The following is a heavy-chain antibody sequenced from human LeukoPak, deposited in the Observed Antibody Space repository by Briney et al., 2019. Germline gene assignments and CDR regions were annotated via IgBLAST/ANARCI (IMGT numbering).Heavy chain of an antibody. D-gene: IGHD4-17*01. CDR1: GYTFTSYA. J-gene: IGHJ4*02. V-gene: IGHV1-3*01. Sequence: VKVSCKASGYTFTSYAMHWVRQAPGQRLEWMGWIDAGNGNTKYSQKFQGRVTITRDTSASTAYMELSSLRSEDTAVYYCAREGRYGDYAGYWGQGTLVTVSS. CDR2: IDAGNGNT. CDR3: AREGRYGDYAGY.